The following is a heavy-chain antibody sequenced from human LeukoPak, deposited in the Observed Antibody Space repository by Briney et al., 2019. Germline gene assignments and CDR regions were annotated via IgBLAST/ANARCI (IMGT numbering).Heavy chain of an antibody. J-gene: IGHJ4*02. Sequence: SETLSLTCTVSGGSISSYYWSWIRQPPGKGLEWIGYIYYSGSTNYNPSLKSRVTISVDTSKNQFSLKLSSVTAADTAVYYCARGSYSSGYYPFDYWGQGTLVTVSS. CDR1: GGSISSYY. CDR3: ARGSYSSGYYPFDY. CDR2: IYYSGST. V-gene: IGHV4-59*01. D-gene: IGHD3-22*01.